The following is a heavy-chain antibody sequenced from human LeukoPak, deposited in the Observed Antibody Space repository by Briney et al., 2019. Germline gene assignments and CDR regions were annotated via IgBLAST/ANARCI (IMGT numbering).Heavy chain of an antibody. CDR3: AKSNGYGLVDI. V-gene: IGHV4-34*01. J-gene: IGHJ3*02. D-gene: IGHD3-10*01. CDR2: INHSGRA. Sequence: SETLSLTCDVHGGSFRGYSWNWIRQPPGKGLEWIGEINHSGRAKYNPSLKSRVTISVDTSKNQFSLKLTSVTAADTAVYYCAKSNGYGLVDIWGQGTMVTVSS. CDR1: GGSFRGYS.